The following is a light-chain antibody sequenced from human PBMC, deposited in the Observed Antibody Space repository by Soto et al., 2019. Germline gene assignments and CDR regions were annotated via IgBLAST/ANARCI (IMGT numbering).Light chain of an antibody. Sequence: DIVMTQSPDSLAVSLGERATINCKSSQSVLYSSNNKNYLAWYQQKPRQPPKLLIYWASTRESRVPDRFSGSGSGTDFTLTISSLQAEDVAVYYCQQYFGTPLTFGGGTKVEIK. CDR2: WAS. J-gene: IGKJ4*01. CDR1: QSVLYSSNNKNY. V-gene: IGKV4-1*01. CDR3: QQYFGTPLT.